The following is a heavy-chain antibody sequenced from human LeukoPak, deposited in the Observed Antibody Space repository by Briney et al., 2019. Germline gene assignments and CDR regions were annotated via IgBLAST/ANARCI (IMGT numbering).Heavy chain of an antibody. V-gene: IGHV4-59*01. CDR1: GGSISSYY. Sequence: SETLSLTCTVSGGSISSYYWSWIRQPPGKGLEWIGYIYYSGSTNYNPSLKSRVTISVDTSKNQFSLKLSSVTAADTAVYYCARSGATYYYDSSDAFDIWGQGTMVTVSS. CDR2: IYYSGST. J-gene: IGHJ3*02. D-gene: IGHD3-22*01. CDR3: ARSGATYYYDSSDAFDI.